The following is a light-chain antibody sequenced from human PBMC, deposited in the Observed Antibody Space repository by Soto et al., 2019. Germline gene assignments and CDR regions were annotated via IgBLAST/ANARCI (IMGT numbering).Light chain of an antibody. CDR1: QSVSTSQ. V-gene: IGKV3D-20*02. CDR3: QQRSNWPPA. J-gene: IGKJ5*01. CDR2: GAS. Sequence: EIVLTQSPGTLSLSPGERATLSCRASQSVSTSQLAWYQQKPGQAPRLLIFGASSRATGIPDRFRGSGSRTDFTLTISRLEPEDFAVYYCQQRSNWPPAFGQGTRLEIK.